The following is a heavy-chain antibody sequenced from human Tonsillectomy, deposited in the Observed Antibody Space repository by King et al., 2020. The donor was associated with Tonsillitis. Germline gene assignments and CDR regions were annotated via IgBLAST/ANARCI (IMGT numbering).Heavy chain of an antibody. CDR2: ITAHNGDT. Sequence: QLVQSGAEVRWPGASVTVSCKASGYTFSNYGFSWVRQAPGQGLEWMGWITAHNGDTNYAQKFQGRVTMTIDTSTTTAYMDLRSLRSDDTAVYFCARDGGGRDSGWDAIVDYWGQGTLLTVSS. J-gene: IGHJ4*02. V-gene: IGHV1-18*01. CDR1: GYTFSNYG. D-gene: IGHD5-12*01. CDR3: ARDGGGRDSGWDAIVDY.